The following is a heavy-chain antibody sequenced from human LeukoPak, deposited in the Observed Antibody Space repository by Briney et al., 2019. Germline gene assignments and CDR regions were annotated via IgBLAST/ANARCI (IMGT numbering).Heavy chain of an antibody. CDR3: ARGYLEDY. D-gene: IGHD3-10*01. CDR1: GFTFSSYG. J-gene: IGHJ4*02. Sequence: PGRSLRLSCAASGFTFSSYGMHWVRQAPGEGLEWVALISYDGSYEYYPDSVKGRFTISRDNSKNTVYLQMSSLRVEDTAVYFCARGYLEDYWGQGTLVTVSS. CDR2: ISYDGSYE. V-gene: IGHV3-30*03.